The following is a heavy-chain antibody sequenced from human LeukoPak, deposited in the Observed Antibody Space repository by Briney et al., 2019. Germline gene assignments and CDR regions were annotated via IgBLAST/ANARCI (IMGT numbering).Heavy chain of an antibody. CDR1: GGSFSGYY. J-gene: IGHJ4*02. CDR3: ARGYYDFWSGYYTLPHYFDY. D-gene: IGHD3-3*01. V-gene: IGHV4-34*01. Sequence: PSETLSLTCAAYGGSFSGYYWSWIRQPPGKGLEWIGEINHSGSTNYNPSLKSRVAISVDTSKNQFSLKLSSVTAADTAVYYCARGYYDFWSGYYTLPHYFDYWGQGTLVTVSS. CDR2: INHSGST.